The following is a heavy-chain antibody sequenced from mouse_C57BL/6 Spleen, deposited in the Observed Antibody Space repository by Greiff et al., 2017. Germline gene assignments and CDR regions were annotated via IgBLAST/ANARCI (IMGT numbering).Heavy chain of an antibody. CDR2: ISSGGSYT. V-gene: IGHV5-6*01. J-gene: IGHJ3*01. CDR1: GFTFSSYG. CDR3: GRPNWDEFAY. D-gene: IGHD4-1*02. Sequence: EVKLMESGGDLVKPGGSLKLSCAASGFTFSSYGMSWVRQTPDKRLEWVATISSGGSYTYYPDSVKGRFTISRDNAKNALYLQMSSLKSEDTAKYYCGRPNWDEFAYWGQGTLVTVSA.